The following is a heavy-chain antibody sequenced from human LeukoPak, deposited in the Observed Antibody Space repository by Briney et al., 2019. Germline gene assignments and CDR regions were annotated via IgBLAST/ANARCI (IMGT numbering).Heavy chain of an antibody. V-gene: IGHV1-2*02. Sequence: ASVKVSCKASGYTFTGYYMHWVRQAPGQGLEWMGWINPNSGGTNYAQKFQGRVTMTRDTSISTAYMELSRPRSDDTAVYYCARDLKPYYYYYYMDVWGKGTTVTVSS. J-gene: IGHJ6*03. CDR2: INPNSGGT. CDR1: GYTFTGYY. CDR3: ARDLKPYYYYYYMDV.